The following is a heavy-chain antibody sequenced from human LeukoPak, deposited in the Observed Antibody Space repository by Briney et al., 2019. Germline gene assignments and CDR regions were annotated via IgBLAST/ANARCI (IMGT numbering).Heavy chain of an antibody. CDR3: ARGILTGLDYFDY. CDR2: IFYSGST. V-gene: IGHV4-59*01. J-gene: IGHJ4*02. D-gene: IGHD3-9*01. CDR1: GGSISSYY. Sequence: PSETLSFTCTVSGGSISSYYWSWIRQPPGKGLEWIGYIFYSGSTNCNPSLKSRVTISADTSKNQFSLKLSSVTAADTAVYYCARGILTGLDYFDYWGQGTLVTVSS.